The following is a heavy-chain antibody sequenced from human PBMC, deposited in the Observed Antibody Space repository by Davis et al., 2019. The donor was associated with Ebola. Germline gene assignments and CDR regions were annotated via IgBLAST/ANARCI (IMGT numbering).Heavy chain of an antibody. D-gene: IGHD4-17*01. J-gene: IGHJ4*02. CDR1: GFTFSSYA. Sequence: GESLKISCAASGFTFSSYAMSWVRQAPGKGLEWVSAISGSGGSTYYADSVKGRFTISRDNSKTSVDLQMNSLSAEDTAVYCCAKDDYGDEAFDYWGQGTLVTVSS. CDR2: ISGSGGST. CDR3: AKDDYGDEAFDY. V-gene: IGHV3-23*01.